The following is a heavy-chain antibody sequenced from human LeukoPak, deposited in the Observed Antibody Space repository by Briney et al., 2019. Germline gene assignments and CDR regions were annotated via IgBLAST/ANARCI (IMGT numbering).Heavy chain of an antibody. CDR3: ARAQAGGDNYYNSGSSPYPHY. D-gene: IGHD3-10*01. J-gene: IGHJ4*02. CDR1: GFTFNSYN. CDR2: ISSTSSTI. Sequence: GGSLRLSCAASGFTFNSYNMHWVRQAPGKGLEWVSYISSTSSTIYYADSVQGRFTISRDNAKNSLYLQMNSLRDEDTAVYYCARAQAGGDNYYNSGSSPYPHYWGQGTLVTVSS. V-gene: IGHV3-48*02.